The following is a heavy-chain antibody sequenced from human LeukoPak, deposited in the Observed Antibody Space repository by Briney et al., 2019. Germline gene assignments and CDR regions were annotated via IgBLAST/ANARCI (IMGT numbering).Heavy chain of an antibody. D-gene: IGHD1-7*01. CDR3: ARWVPGTTGNWFDP. Sequence: PSETLSLTCTVSGGSISNGGYYWSWIRQLPGKGLDWIGYIFYSGSTHYNPSLKSRVTISLDTSKNQFSLKLYSVTAADTAVYYCARWVPGTTGNWFDPWGQGTLVTVSS. V-gene: IGHV4-31*03. CDR2: IFYSGST. J-gene: IGHJ5*02. CDR1: GGSISNGGYY.